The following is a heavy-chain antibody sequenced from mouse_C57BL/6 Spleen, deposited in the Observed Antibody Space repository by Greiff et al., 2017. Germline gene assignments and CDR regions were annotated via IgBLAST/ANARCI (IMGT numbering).Heavy chain of an antibody. CDR3: ARYPGSA. CDR1: GYTFTNYW. J-gene: IGHJ2*01. Sequence: QVQLQQSGAELVRPGTSVKMSCKASGYTFTNYWITWVKQRPGQGLEWIGDIYPGSGSTNYNEKFKSKATLTVDTSSSTAYMQLSSLTSEDSAVYDCARYPGSAWGQGTTLTVSS. V-gene: IGHV1-55*01. CDR2: IYPGSGST.